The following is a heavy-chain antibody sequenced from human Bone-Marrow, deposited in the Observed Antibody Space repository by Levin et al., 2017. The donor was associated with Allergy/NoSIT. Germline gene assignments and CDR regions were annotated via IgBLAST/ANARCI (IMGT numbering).Heavy chain of an antibody. V-gene: IGHV3-11*01. CDR1: EFTFTDYY. CDR2: ISGSGDTR. CDR3: ARAAPNSMSWGTAYS. D-gene: IGHD3-16*01. J-gene: IGHJ4*02. Sequence: PGGSLRLSCAASEFTFTDYYMIWFRQAPGRGLEWVSYISGSGDTRHYADSVKGRFTISRDNAENSLYLQMNSLRVEDTAVYYCARAAPNSMSWGTAYSWGQGTLVTVSS.